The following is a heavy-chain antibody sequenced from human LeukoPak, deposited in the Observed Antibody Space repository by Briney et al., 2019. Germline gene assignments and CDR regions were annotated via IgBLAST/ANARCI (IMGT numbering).Heavy chain of an antibody. CDR2: IIPIFGTA. Sequence: ASVKVSCKASGGTFSSYAISWVRQAPGQGLEWMGGIIPIFGTANYAQKFQGRVTITADESTSTAYMELSSLRSEDTAVYYCATLQAVAAPSPYYYYGMDVWGQGTTVTVSS. CDR3: ATLQAVAAPSPYYYYGMDV. CDR1: GGTFSSYA. J-gene: IGHJ6*02. V-gene: IGHV1-69*01. D-gene: IGHD6-19*01.